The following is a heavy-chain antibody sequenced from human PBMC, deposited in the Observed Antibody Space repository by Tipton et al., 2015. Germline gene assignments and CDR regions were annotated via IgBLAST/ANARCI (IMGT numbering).Heavy chain of an antibody. CDR3: ASSMSVAGTGDS. V-gene: IGHV3-23*01. CDR1: GFTFYTSA. J-gene: IGHJ4*02. CDR2: ISGRGAST. D-gene: IGHD6-19*01. Sequence: PLRLSCAASGFTFYTSALSWVRQAPGKGLEWVSAISGRGASTFYADSVKGRFTISRDNSQNTLFLQMNSLRTDDTAVYYCASSMSVAGTGDSWGQGTLVTVSS.